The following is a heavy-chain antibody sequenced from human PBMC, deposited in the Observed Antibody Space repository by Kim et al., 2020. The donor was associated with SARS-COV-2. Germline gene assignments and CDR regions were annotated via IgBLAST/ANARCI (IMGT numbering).Heavy chain of an antibody. CDR2: ISYDGSNK. D-gene: IGHD5-18*01. J-gene: IGHJ3*02. CDR3: AKDIAPDTAMFFDAFDI. Sequence: GGSLRLSCAASGFTFSSYGMHWVRQAPGKGLEWVAVISYDGSNKYYADSVKGRFTISRDNSKNTLYLQMNSLRAEDTAVYYCAKDIAPDTAMFFDAFDIWGQGTMVTVSS. V-gene: IGHV3-30*18. CDR1: GFTFSSYG.